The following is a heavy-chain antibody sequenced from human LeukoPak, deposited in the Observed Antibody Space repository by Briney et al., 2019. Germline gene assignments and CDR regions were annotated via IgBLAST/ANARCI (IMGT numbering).Heavy chain of an antibody. CDR2: IYYSGGT. D-gene: IGHD6-19*01. CDR3: ARLESSYGRYDFDY. CDR1: GGSISGYY. J-gene: IGHJ4*02. V-gene: IGHV4-59*08. Sequence: PSETLSLTCTVSGGSISGYYWTWIRQPPGKGLEWVGYIYYSGGTNYNPFLRSRVSISVDTSKSQFSLKLSSVTAADTAVYYCARLESSYGRYDFDYWGRGTLVTVSS.